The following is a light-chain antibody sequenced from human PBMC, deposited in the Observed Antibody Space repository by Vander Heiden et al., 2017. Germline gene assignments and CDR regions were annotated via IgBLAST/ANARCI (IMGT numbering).Light chain of an antibody. CDR3: QQYDNYPLT. V-gene: IGKV1-33*01. CDR1: QDISKY. J-gene: IGKJ4*01. CDR2: DAS. Sequence: IPLTQSPSSLPASVGDRVTLTCRASQDISKYLDWYQQEPGKAPKLLIYDASNLGTGVPSRFSGSGSGTDFTFIISSLQPEDIATYFCQQYDNYPLTFGGGTKVEIK.